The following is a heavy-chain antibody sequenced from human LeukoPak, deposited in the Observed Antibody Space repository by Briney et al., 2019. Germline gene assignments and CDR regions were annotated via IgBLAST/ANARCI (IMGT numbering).Heavy chain of an antibody. J-gene: IGHJ4*02. CDR2: INHSGST. Sequence: SETLSLTCAVYGGSFSGYYWSWIRQPPGKGLEWIGEINHSGSTNYNPSLKSRITISVDTSKNQFSLKLSSVTAADTAVYYCARVGFYGSGSSEGDYWGQGTLVTVSS. V-gene: IGHV4-34*01. D-gene: IGHD3-10*01. CDR3: ARVGFYGSGSSEGDY. CDR1: GGSFSGYY.